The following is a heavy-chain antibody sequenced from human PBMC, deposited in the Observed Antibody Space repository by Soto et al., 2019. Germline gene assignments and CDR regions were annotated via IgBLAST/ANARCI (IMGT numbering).Heavy chain of an antibody. CDR1: GGSISSYY. Sequence: PSETLSLTCTVSGGSISSYYWSWIRQPPGKGLEWIGYIYYSGSTNYNPSLKSRVTISVDTSKNQFSLKLSSVTAADTAVYYCARVSLGDCSSTSCYRSQHFDYWGQGTLVTVSS. J-gene: IGHJ4*02. D-gene: IGHD2-2*02. CDR2: IYYSGST. V-gene: IGHV4-59*01. CDR3: ARVSLGDCSSTSCYRSQHFDY.